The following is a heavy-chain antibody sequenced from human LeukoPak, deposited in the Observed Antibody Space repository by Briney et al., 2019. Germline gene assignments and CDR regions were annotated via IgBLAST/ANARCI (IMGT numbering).Heavy chain of an antibody. J-gene: IGHJ4*02. Sequence: GGSLRLSCAASGFTVSSNYMSWVRQAPGKGLEWVSIIYSGGSTNYADSVKGRFSISRDNSKNTLYVQMNSLRVEDTAVYYCARDWAVAGTGFSDYWGQGTLVTVSS. V-gene: IGHV3-53*01. CDR3: ARDWAVAGTGFSDY. CDR1: GFTVSSNY. D-gene: IGHD6-19*01. CDR2: IYSGGST.